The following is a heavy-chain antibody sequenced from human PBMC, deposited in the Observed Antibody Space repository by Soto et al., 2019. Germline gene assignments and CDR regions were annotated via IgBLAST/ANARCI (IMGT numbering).Heavy chain of an antibody. J-gene: IGHJ4*02. D-gene: IGHD6-13*01. Sequence: QVQLQESGPGLVKPSETLSLTCTVSNGSISSYYWSWIRQPPGKGLEWIGYIYYSGSTNYNPSLKSRVTISVDTSKNQFSLKLSSVTAADTAVYYCARHKNTSTWPIDYWGQGTLVTVSS. CDR3: ARHKNTSTWPIDY. CDR1: NGSISSYY. CDR2: IYYSGST. V-gene: IGHV4-59*08.